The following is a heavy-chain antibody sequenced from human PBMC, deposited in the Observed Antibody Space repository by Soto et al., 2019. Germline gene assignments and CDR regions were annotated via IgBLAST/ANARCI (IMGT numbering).Heavy chain of an antibody. V-gene: IGHV1-24*01. CDR2: FDPEDGET. Sequence: ASVKVSCKVSGYTLTELSMHWVRQAPGKGLEWMGGFDPEDGETIYAQKFQGRVTMTEDTSTDTAYMELSSLRSEDMAVYYCATSRSIVVVTPAEYFQHWGQGTLVTVSS. CDR1: GYTLTELS. CDR3: ATSRSIVVVTPAEYFQH. J-gene: IGHJ1*01. D-gene: IGHD3-22*01.